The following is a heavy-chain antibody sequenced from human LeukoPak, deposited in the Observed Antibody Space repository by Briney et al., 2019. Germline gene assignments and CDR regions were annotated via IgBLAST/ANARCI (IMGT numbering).Heavy chain of an antibody. V-gene: IGHV3-66*01. CDR3: ARSGHFDWLPNVNWFDP. Sequence: GGSLRLSCAASGFTVSSNYMSWVRQAPGKGLEWVSVIYSGGSTYYADSVKGRFTISRDNAKNTLSLQMNSLRAEDTAVYYCARSGHFDWLPNVNWFDPWGQGTLVTVSS. CDR2: IYSGGST. J-gene: IGHJ5*02. CDR1: GFTVSSNY. D-gene: IGHD3-9*01.